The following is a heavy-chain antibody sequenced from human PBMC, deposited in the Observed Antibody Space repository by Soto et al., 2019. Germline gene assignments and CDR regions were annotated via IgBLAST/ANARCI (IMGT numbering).Heavy chain of an antibody. Sequence: QVQLVESGGGVVQPGRSLRLSCAASGFTFSSYAMHWVRQAPGKGLEWVAVISYDGSNKYYADSVKGRFTISRDNSKNTRYLQMNSLRAEDTAVYYCARAQGIAAAGTFWFDPWGQGTLVTVSS. CDR1: GFTFSSYA. J-gene: IGHJ5*02. V-gene: IGHV3-30-3*01. D-gene: IGHD6-13*01. CDR3: ARAQGIAAAGTFWFDP. CDR2: ISYDGSNK.